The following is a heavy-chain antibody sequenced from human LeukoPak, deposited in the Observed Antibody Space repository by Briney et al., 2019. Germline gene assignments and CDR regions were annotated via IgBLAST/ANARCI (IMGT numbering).Heavy chain of an antibody. V-gene: IGHV3-49*04. CDR1: GFTFGDYA. D-gene: IGHD5-18*01. CDR2: IRSKAYGGTT. Sequence: GGSLRLSCTASGFTFGDYAMSWVRQAPGKGLEWVDFIRSKAYGGTTEYAASGKGRVNISKDDSKRIADLQMNSLKTEDTAVYCCTRGGIQLSKTDIDYWGQGTLVTVSS. CDR3: TRGGIQLSKTDIDY. J-gene: IGHJ4*02.